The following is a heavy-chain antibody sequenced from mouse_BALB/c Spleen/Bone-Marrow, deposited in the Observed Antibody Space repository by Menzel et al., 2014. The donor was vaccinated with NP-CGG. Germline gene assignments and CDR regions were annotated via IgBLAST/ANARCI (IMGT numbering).Heavy chain of an antibody. J-gene: IGHJ4*01. CDR1: GFTFSDYY. D-gene: IGHD2-1*01. V-gene: IGHV5-4*02. CDR3: ARDGNFAMDY. Sequence: EVHLVESGGGLVKPGGSLKLSCAVSGFTFSDYYMYWVRQNPEKRLEWVATINDGGSYTYYPDSVKGRFTISRDNAKNNLYLQMSSLKSEDTAMYYCARDGNFAMDYRGQGTSVTVSS. CDR2: INDGGSYT.